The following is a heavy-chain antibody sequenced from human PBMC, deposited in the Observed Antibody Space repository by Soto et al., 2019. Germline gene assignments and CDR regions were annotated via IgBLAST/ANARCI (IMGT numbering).Heavy chain of an antibody. J-gene: IGHJ6*02. CDR3: ARGLLLLQYYYYGMDV. CDR2: IWYDGSNK. Sequence: GGSLRLSCAASGFTFSSYGMHWVRQAPGKGLEWVAVIWYDGSNKYYADSVKGRFTISRDNSKNKLYLQMNSLRAEDTAVYYCARGLLLLQYYYYGMDVWGQGTTVTVSS. V-gene: IGHV3-33*01. D-gene: IGHD2-15*01. CDR1: GFTFSSYG.